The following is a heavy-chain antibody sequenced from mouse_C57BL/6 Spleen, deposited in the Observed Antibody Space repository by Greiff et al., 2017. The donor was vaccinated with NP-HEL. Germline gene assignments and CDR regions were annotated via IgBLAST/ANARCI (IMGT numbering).Heavy chain of an antibody. Sequence: QVQLKQPGAELVRPGSSVKLSCKASGYTFTSYWMHWVKQRPIQGLEWIGNIDPSDSETHYNQKFKDKATLTVDKSSSTAYMQLSSLTSEDSAVYYCARYDYDALYAMDYWGQGTSVTVSS. V-gene: IGHV1-52*01. CDR2: IDPSDSET. CDR3: ARYDYDALYAMDY. J-gene: IGHJ4*01. D-gene: IGHD2-4*01. CDR1: GYTFTSYW.